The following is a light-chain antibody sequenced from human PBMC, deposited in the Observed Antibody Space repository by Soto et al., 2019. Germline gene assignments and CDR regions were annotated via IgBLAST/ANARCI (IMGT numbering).Light chain of an antibody. J-gene: IGLJ2*01. Sequence: SYELPQPPSVSVSPGQTASITCSGDKLGDKYACWYQQKPGQSPVLVIYQDSKRPSGIPERFSGSNSGNTATLTISGTQAMDEADYYCQASDSSTVVFGGGTQLTV. CDR1: KLGDKY. V-gene: IGLV3-1*01. CDR3: QASDSSTVV. CDR2: QDS.